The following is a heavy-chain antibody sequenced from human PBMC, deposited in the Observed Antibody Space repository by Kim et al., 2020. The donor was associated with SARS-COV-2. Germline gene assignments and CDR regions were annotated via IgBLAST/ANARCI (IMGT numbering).Heavy chain of an antibody. Sequence: SETLSLTCTVSGGSISSGGYYWSWIRQHPGKGLEWIGHIYYSGSTYYNPSLKSRVTISVNTSKNQFSLKLSSVTAADTAVYYCAREVVLAATPWFDTWGQGTLVTVSS. V-gene: IGHV4-31*03. J-gene: IGHJ5*02. CDR3: AREVVLAATPWFDT. CDR1: GGSISSGGYY. CDR2: IYYSGST. D-gene: IGHD2-15*01.